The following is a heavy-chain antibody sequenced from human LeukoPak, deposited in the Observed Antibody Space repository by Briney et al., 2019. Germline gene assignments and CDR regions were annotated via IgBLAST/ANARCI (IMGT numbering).Heavy chain of an antibody. D-gene: IGHD3-10*01. Sequence: PSETLSLTCTVSGASFSSSTYYWGWIRQPPGKGLEWIGSIYYSGSTYYNPSLKSRVTISVDTSKNQFSLKLSSVTAADTAVYYCASYPRLLWFGELFVDYWGQGTLVTVSS. CDR3: ASYPRLLWFGELFVDY. CDR1: GASFSSSTYY. V-gene: IGHV4-39*07. CDR2: IYYSGST. J-gene: IGHJ4*02.